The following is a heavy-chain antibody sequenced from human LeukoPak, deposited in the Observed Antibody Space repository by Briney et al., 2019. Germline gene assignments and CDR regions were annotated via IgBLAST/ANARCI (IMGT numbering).Heavy chain of an antibody. CDR1: GYTFTGYY. V-gene: IGHV1-2*02. CDR3: ARAHVEAGSEGDNWFDH. CDR2: INTNSGDK. D-gene: IGHD2-15*01. J-gene: IGHJ5*02. Sequence: GASVKVSFKASGYTFTGYYMHWARQAPGQGLEWMGVINTNSGDKNFAQTFQGRLTMTRDTSISRAYMELSSLRSDDKAVYYCARAHVEAGSEGDNWFDHWGQGTLVTVSS.